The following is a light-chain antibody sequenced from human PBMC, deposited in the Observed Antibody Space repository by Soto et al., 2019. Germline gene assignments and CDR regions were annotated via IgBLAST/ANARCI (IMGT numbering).Light chain of an antibody. CDR3: HQYGSSPGT. Sequence: EIVLTQSPGTLSLSPGERATLSCRASQSVSSNYLAWYQQKPGQAPRLLIYGASSRATGIPDRFSGSGSGTDFTLTINRLEPEDFAVYYCHQYGSSPGTFGQGTKVDIK. CDR1: QSVSSNY. V-gene: IGKV3-20*01. J-gene: IGKJ1*01. CDR2: GAS.